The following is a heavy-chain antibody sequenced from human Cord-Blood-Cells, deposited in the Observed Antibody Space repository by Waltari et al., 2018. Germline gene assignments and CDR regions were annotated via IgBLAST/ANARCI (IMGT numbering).Heavy chain of an antibody. CDR1: GVSFSGYS. D-gene: IGHD6-13*01. CDR2: INHSGST. CDR3: ARHGGSWYYFDY. V-gene: IGHV4-34*01. Sequence: QVQLQQWGAGLLKPSETLSLTCAVDGVSFSGYSGSWTRQPPGKGLEWIGEINHSGSTNYNPSLKSRVTISVDTSKNQFSLKLSSVTAADTAVYYCARHGGSWYYFDYWGQGTLVTVSS. J-gene: IGHJ4*02.